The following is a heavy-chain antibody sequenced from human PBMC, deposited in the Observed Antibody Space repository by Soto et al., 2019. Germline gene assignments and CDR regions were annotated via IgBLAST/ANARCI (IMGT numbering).Heavy chain of an antibody. CDR1: ADSFSKYY. Sequence: PSETLSLTCSVSADSFSKYYWTWIRQPPGEGLEWIGYIYFNGSTNYNPSLKGRVTISIDTSKKQFSLNLSSVTAADTAVYYCASVTFGGVVLAHWGQGTLVTVSS. J-gene: IGHJ4*02. V-gene: IGHV4-59*01. CDR3: ASVTFGGVVLAH. CDR2: IYFNGST. D-gene: IGHD3-16*01.